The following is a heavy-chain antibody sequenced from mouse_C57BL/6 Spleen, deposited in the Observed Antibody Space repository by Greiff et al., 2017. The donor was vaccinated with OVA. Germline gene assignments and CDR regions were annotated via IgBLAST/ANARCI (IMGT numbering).Heavy chain of an antibody. CDR3: ARSGYDVGY. D-gene: IGHD2-2*01. V-gene: IGHV1-42*01. CDR2: INPSTGGT. CDR1: GYSFTGYY. Sequence: EVQLQQSGPELVKPGASVKISCKASGYSFTGYYMNWVKQSPEKSLEWIGEINPSTGGTTYNQKFKAKATLTVDKSSSTAYMQLKSLRSEDSAVYYCARSGYDVGYWGQGTTLTVSS. J-gene: IGHJ2*01.